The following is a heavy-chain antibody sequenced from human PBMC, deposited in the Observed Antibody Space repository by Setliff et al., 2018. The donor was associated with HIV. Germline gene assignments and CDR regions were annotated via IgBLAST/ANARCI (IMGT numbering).Heavy chain of an antibody. D-gene: IGHD3-3*02. CDR3: ATEPKVTIFYY. J-gene: IGHJ4*02. CDR2: ISWDGGNT. CDR1: GFTFDDYT. Sequence: GGSLRLSCAASGFTFDDYTMHWVRQAPGKGLEWVSIISWDGGNTYYADSVKGRFTISRDNTKNSLYLQINNLAVEDTSVYYCATEPKVTIFYYWGQGALVTVSS. V-gene: IGHV3-43*01.